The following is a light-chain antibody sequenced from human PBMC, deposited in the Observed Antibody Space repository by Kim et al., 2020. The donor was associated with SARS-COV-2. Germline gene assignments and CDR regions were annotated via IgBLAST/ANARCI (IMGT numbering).Light chain of an antibody. V-gene: IGLV1-44*01. CDR3: GTWDDSLNACV. CDR1: SSNSGRNS. J-gene: IGLJ1*01. CDR2: KNN. Sequence: GQRVTISCFGSSSNSGRNSVNWYQQIPGTAPTLLISKNNLRPSGVPGRFSGSKSGTSASLAISGLQSEDEADYYCGTWDDSLNACVFGTGTKVTVL.